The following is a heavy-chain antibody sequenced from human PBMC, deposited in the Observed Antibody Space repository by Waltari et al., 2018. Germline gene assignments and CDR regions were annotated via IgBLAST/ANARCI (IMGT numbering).Heavy chain of an antibody. V-gene: IGHV4-4*07. J-gene: IGHJ6*03. CDR1: GGSISSYY. CDR2: IYTSGST. CDR3: ARENNWNDDYYYYYMDV. Sequence: QVQLQESGPGLVKPSETLSLTCTVSGGSISSYYWSWIRQPAGKGLEWIGRIYTSGSTNYNPSLKSRVTMSVDTSKNQFSLKLSSVTAADTAVYYCARENNWNDDYYYYYMDVWGKGTTVTVSS. D-gene: IGHD1-1*01.